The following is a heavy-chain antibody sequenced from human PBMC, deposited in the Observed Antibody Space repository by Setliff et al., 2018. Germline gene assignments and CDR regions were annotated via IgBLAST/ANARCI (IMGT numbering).Heavy chain of an antibody. Sequence: SETLSLTCTVSGGSLSSYNYWSWIRQPAGKGLEWIGQIYTDGSANYNPSLKSRVTISVDKSKNQFSLKLSSVTAADTAVYYCARMSGFVYMDVWGKGTTVTVYS. CDR3: ARMSGFVYMDV. J-gene: IGHJ6*03. V-gene: IGHV4-61*09. D-gene: IGHD2-15*01. CDR2: IYTDGSA. CDR1: GGSLSSYNY.